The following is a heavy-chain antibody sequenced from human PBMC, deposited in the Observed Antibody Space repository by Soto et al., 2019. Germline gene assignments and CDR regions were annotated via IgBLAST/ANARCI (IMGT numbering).Heavy chain of an antibody. CDR1: GFTFSNAW. V-gene: IGHV3-15*01. CDR2: IKSKTDGGTT. J-gene: IGHJ3*02. CDR3: TTERIHGSGSPDAFDI. D-gene: IGHD3-10*01. Sequence: GESLKISCAASGFTFSNAWMSWVRQAPGKGLEWVGRIKSKTDGGTTDYAAPVKGRFTISRDDSKNTLYLQMNSLKTEDTAVYYCTTERIHGSGSPDAFDIWGQGAMVTVSS.